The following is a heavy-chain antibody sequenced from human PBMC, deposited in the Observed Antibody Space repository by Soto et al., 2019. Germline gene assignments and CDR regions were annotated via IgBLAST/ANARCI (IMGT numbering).Heavy chain of an antibody. CDR1: GYTFTSYG. V-gene: IGHV1-18*01. D-gene: IGHD3-9*01. J-gene: IGHJ6*02. CDR3: ATCRYFESPYGMDV. Sequence: GASVKVSCKASGYTFTSYGISWVRQAPGQGLEWMGWISAYNGNTNYAQKLQGRVTMTADASTSTAYMELSSLRSEDTAVYYCATCRYFESPYGMDVWGQGTTVTVSS. CDR2: ISAYNGNT.